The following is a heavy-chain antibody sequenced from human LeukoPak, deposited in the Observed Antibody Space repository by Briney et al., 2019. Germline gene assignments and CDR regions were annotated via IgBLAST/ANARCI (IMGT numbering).Heavy chain of an antibody. CDR3: ARDRAYSFGASFDY. D-gene: IGHD5-18*01. CDR2: IYTSGST. J-gene: IGHJ4*02. Sequence: SETLSLTCTVSGGSISSYHWSWIRQPAGKGLEWIGGIYTSGSTNHNPSLKSRVTMSVDTSKNQFSLKLSSVTAADTAVYYCARDRAYSFGASFDYWGQGTLVTVSS. CDR1: GGSISSYH. V-gene: IGHV4-4*07.